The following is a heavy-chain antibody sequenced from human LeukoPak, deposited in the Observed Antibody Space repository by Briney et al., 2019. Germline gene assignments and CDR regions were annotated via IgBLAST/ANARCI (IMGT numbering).Heavy chain of an antibody. CDR1: ANTFTDYL. D-gene: IGHD3-10*01. CDR2: INPKNGDT. CDR3: ARYGSGSNPPLDY. Sequence: ASLKVSCKASANTFTDYLMHWVRPAPGQGLEWMGWINPKNGDTKYAQQFQGRVTMTRDTSISTSYMELSSLRSDDTALYYCARYGSGSNPPLDYWGQGTLVTVSS. J-gene: IGHJ4*02. V-gene: IGHV1-2*02.